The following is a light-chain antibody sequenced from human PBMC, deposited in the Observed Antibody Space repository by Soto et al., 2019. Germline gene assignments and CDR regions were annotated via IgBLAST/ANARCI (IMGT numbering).Light chain of an antibody. CDR1: QSISSW. V-gene: IGKV1-5*01. J-gene: IGKJ1*01. CDR2: DAS. CDR3: QHYNSYSEA. Sequence: DIQMTQSPSTLSSSLGDRVTITCRASQSISSWLAWYQQKPGKAPKFLIYDASTLESGVPSRFSGSGSGTEFTLTISSLQTDDFATYYCQHYNSYSEAFGQGTKVDIK.